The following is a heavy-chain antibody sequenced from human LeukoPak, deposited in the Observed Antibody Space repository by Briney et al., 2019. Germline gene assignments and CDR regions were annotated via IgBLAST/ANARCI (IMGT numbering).Heavy chain of an antibody. D-gene: IGHD5-24*01. V-gene: IGHV3-30*03. CDR3: ARDGYNLFDY. CDR2: ISYDGSNK. J-gene: IGHJ4*02. CDR1: GFTFSSYG. Sequence: GRSLRLSCAASGFTFSSYGMHWVRQAPGKGLEWVAVISYDGSNKYYADSVKGRFTISRDNSKNTLYLQMNSLRDEDTAVYYCARDGYNLFDYWGQGTLVTVSS.